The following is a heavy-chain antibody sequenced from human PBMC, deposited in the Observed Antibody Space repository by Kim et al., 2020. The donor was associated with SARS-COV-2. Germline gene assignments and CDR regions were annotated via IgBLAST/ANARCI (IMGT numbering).Heavy chain of an antibody. V-gene: IGHV3-30*04. Sequence: GGSLRLSCAASGFTFSSYGMHWVRQAPGKGLEWVAGISYDGSNKNYVDSVKGRFTISRDNSKNTLYLQMNSLRAEDTAVYYCAREIASYSRGWIYYYYGMDVWGQGPTVTVSS. CDR2: ISYDGSNK. CDR1: GFTFSSYG. J-gene: IGHJ6*02. CDR3: AREIASYSRGWIYYYYGMDV. D-gene: IGHD6-19*01.